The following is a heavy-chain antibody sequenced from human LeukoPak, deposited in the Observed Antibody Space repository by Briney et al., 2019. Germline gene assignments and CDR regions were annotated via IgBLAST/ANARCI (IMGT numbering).Heavy chain of an antibody. CDR3: ARPRIAVAGFHYYYYMDV. J-gene: IGHJ6*03. Sequence: KPGRSLRLSCAAAGFTFSSYEMNWVRQAPGKRLEWASYISSSGSTIYYADSLKGRFTISRDNAKNSLYLQMNSLTAEDTAVYYCARPRIAVAGFHYYYYMDVWGKGTTVTTSS. D-gene: IGHD6-19*01. CDR1: GFTFSSYE. V-gene: IGHV3-48*03. CDR2: ISSSGSTI.